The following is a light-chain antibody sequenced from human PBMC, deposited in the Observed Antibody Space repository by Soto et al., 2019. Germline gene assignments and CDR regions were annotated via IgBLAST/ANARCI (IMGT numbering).Light chain of an antibody. CDR2: GAS. CDR1: QSVSSN. Sequence: EIVMTQSPVTLSVSPGERATLSCRDSQSVSSNLAWYQQKPGQAPRLLIYGASTRATGIPARFSGSGSGTGYSFTISSLQSEDFAVYYCQQYNKWPRTFGQGTRVEIK. J-gene: IGKJ1*01. CDR3: QQYNKWPRT. V-gene: IGKV3-15*01.